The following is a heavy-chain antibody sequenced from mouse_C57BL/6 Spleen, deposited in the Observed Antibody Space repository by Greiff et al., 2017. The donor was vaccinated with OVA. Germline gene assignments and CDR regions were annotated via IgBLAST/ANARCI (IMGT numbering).Heavy chain of an antibody. Sequence: DVMLVESGGGLVQPGGSMKLSCVASGFTFSNYWMNWVRQSPEKGLEWVAQIRLKSDNYATHYAESVKGRFTISRDDSKSSVYLQMNNLRAEDTGIYYCTASITTGYFDYWGQGTTLTVSS. J-gene: IGHJ2*01. CDR3: TASITTGYFDY. CDR1: GFTFSNYW. V-gene: IGHV6-3*01. CDR2: IRLKSDNYAT. D-gene: IGHD1-1*01.